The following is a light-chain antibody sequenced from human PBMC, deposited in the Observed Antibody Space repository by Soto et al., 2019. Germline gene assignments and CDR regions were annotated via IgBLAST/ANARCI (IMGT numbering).Light chain of an antibody. CDR1: QTIRSNY. CDR3: QQYGSSPWT. Sequence: ETVLTQSPGTLSLSPGERATLSCRASQTIRSNYLAWYRQTPGQAPRLLIYGASNRATRIADRFSARGSGTDFTLIISRLEPEDFALYYCQQYGSSPWTFGQGTKVEIK. J-gene: IGKJ1*01. CDR2: GAS. V-gene: IGKV3-20*01.